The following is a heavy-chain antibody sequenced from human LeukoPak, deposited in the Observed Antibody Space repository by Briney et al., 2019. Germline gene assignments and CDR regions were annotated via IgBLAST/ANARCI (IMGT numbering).Heavy chain of an antibody. Sequence: PGGSLRLSCAASGFTFSSYAMSWVRQAPGKGLEWVSAISGSGGSTYYADSVKGRFTISRDNSKNTLYLQMNSLRAEDTAVYYCGKFLSYYDFWSGSVEYYYYYMDVWGKGTTVTVSS. CDR3: GKFLSYYDFWSGSVEYYYYYMDV. D-gene: IGHD3-3*01. J-gene: IGHJ6*03. CDR1: GFTFSSYA. CDR2: ISGSGGST. V-gene: IGHV3-23*01.